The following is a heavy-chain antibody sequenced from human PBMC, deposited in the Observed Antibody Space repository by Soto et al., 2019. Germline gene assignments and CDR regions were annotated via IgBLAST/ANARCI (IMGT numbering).Heavy chain of an antibody. CDR2: ISSSSSYI. CDR3: ARVQNSGSYGPTYYYYYGMDV. V-gene: IGHV3-21*01. J-gene: IGHJ6*02. Sequence: GGSLRLSCAASGFAFSSYSMNWVRQAPGKGLEWVSSISSSSSYIYYADSVKGRFTISRDNAKNSLYLQMNSLRAEDTAVYYCARVQNSGSYGPTYYYYYGMDVWGQGTTVTVSS. CDR1: GFAFSSYS. D-gene: IGHD1-26*01.